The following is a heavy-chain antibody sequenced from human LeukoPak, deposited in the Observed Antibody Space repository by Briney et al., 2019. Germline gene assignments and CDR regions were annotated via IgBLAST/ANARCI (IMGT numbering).Heavy chain of an antibody. CDR1: GGSISSGSYY. V-gene: IGHV4-61*02. CDR2: IYTSGST. Sequence: SQTLSLTCTVSGGSISSGSYYWSWIRQPGGKGLEWIGRIYTSGSTNYNPSLKSRVTISVDTSKNQFSLKLSSVTAADTAVYYCARESGLDYDSSGYYYHPGAFDIWGQGTMVTVSS. D-gene: IGHD3-22*01. CDR3: ARESGLDYDSSGYYYHPGAFDI. J-gene: IGHJ3*02.